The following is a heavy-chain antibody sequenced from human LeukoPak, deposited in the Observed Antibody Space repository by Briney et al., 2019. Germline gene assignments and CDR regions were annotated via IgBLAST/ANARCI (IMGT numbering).Heavy chain of an antibody. CDR1: GFTFDDYA. CDR3: AKDASSGYDPFDY. CDR2: ISGDGGST. J-gene: IGHJ4*02. V-gene: IGHV3-43*02. D-gene: IGHD5-12*01. Sequence: GGSLRLSCAASGFTFDDYAMHWVRQAPGKGLEWVSLISGDGGSTYYADSVKGRFTISRDNSKNSLYLQMNSLRTEDTALYYSAKDASSGYDPFDYWGQGTLVTVSS.